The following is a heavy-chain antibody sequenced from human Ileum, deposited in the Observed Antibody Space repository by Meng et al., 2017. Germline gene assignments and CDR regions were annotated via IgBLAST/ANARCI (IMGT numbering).Heavy chain of an antibody. CDR3: TPEIRYRQGFDT. CDR1: GLTFNSAW. V-gene: IGHV3-15*01. Sequence: AGSLCLSCAASGLTFNSAWMTWVRQAPGKGLEWVGRIKSKIDGGTTGYAAPVEGRFTISRDESKNLVFLQMNSLKTEGTGGDYCTPEIRYRQGFDTWGQGTMVTVSS. J-gene: IGHJ5*02. D-gene: IGHD1-26*01. CDR2: IKSKIDGGTT.